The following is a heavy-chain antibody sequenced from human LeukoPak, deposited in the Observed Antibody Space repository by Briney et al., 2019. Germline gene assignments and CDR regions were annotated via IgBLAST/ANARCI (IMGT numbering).Heavy chain of an antibody. Sequence: GGSLRLSCAAAGFTFSSYWMHWVRQAPGKWLVWVSRINSDGRSTSYADSVKGRFTISRDNAKNTLYLQMNSLRAEDTAVYYCARPARPYYYDTSGYYLDYWGQGTLVTVSS. D-gene: IGHD3-22*01. CDR1: GFTFSSYW. J-gene: IGHJ4*02. V-gene: IGHV3-74*01. CDR3: ARPARPYYYDTSGYYLDY. CDR2: INSDGRST.